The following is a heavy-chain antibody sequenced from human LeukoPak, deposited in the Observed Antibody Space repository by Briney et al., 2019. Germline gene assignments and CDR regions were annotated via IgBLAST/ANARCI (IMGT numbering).Heavy chain of an antibody. CDR3: ARRPLCNSTSCRRFDY. CDR1: GGSFSGYY. J-gene: IGHJ4*02. Sequence: PSETLPLTCAVYGGSFSGYYWSWIRQPPGKGLEWIGEINHSGSTNYNPSLKSRVTISVDTSKNQFSLKLTSVTAADTAVYYCARRPLCNSTSCRRFDYWGQGTLVTVSS. D-gene: IGHD2-2*01. V-gene: IGHV4-34*01. CDR2: INHSGST.